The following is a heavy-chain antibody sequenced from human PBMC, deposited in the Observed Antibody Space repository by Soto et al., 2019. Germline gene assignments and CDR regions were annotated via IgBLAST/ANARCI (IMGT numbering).Heavy chain of an antibody. J-gene: IGHJ4*02. CDR3: ARGGVYDFWSGLFD. CDR1: GASISRGDYY. CDR2: TYNNGRP. Sequence: QVQLQESGPGLVKPSQTLSLTCTVSGASISRGDYYWNWIRQSPGKGLEWIGNTYNNGRPNCNPSLKSRVTRSGDSSKNQFSLKLRSLSAADTAVYYCARGGVYDFWSGLFDWGQGTLVTVSS. V-gene: IGHV4-30-4*01. D-gene: IGHD3-3*01.